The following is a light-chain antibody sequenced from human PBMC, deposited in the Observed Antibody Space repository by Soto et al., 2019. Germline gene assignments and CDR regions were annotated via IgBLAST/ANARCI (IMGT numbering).Light chain of an antibody. Sequence: EIQMTQSPSTLSASIGERVTITGRASQSLDNCLAWYQQKTGKAPKVMIYDVSSLESGVPSRFSGSGSGTDFTLTISSLQPEDFATYYCQQSYITPWTFGQGTKVDIK. CDR3: QQSYITPWT. CDR1: QSLDNC. V-gene: IGKV1-5*01. J-gene: IGKJ1*01. CDR2: DVS.